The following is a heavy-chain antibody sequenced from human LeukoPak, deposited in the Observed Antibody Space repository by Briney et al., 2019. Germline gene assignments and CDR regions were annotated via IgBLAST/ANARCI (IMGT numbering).Heavy chain of an antibody. CDR3: ARDRSSGYYSDAFDI. V-gene: IGHV4-39*07. D-gene: IGHD3-22*01. Sequence: PSETLSLTCTVSGGSISSSSYYWGWIRQPPGKGLEWIGSTYYTGSTHYNPSLKSRVTISVDTFKNQLSLKLTSVTAADMAVYYCARDRSSGYYSDAFDIWGQGTMVTVSS. J-gene: IGHJ3*02. CDR2: TYYTGST. CDR1: GGSISSSSYY.